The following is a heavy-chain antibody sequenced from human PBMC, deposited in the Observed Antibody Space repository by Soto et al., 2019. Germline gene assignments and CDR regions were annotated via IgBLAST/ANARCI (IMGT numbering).Heavy chain of an antibody. CDR2: ISAYNGDT. CDR3: ARDWGPHYMDV. V-gene: IGHV1-18*01. CDR1: GYTFSSYA. J-gene: IGHJ6*03. D-gene: IGHD3-16*01. Sequence: ASVKVSCRAPGYTFSSYAINWVRQAPGQGLEWMGWISAYNGDTNYAQKVQGRVTMTADTSTSTVYMELRSLRFDDTAVYYCARDWGPHYMDVWGKGTTVTVSS.